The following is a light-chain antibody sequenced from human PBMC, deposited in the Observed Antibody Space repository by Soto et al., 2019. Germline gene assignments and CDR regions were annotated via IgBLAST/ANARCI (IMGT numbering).Light chain of an antibody. J-gene: IGKJ4*02. CDR2: GAS. CDR3: QKYDVTPPNT. Sequence: EIVLTQSPGTLSLSPGESATLSCRARQIVSSTYLAWFQQNPGQAPRLLIYGASTRATGIPDRFSGSGSGTDFTLTIRGLEPEDFAFYYCQKYDVTPPNTVGGGNKVAIK. V-gene: IGKV3-20*01. CDR1: QIVSSTY.